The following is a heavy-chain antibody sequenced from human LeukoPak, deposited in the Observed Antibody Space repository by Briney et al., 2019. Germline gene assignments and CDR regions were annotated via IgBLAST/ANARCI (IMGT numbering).Heavy chain of an antibody. V-gene: IGHV3-21*01. Sequence: PGGSLRLSCAASGFTFSNYIMNWVRQAPGKGLEWVSSISSSSSYIYYADSVKGRFTISRDNAKNSLYLQMNSLRAEDTAVCYCARYRTPMIRGVDAFDIWGQGTMVTVSS. CDR1: GFTFSNYI. J-gene: IGHJ3*02. D-gene: IGHD3-10*01. CDR2: ISSSSSYI. CDR3: ARYRTPMIRGVDAFDI.